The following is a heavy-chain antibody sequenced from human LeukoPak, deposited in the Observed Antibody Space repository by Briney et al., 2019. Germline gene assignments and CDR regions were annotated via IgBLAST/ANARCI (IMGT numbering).Heavy chain of an antibody. V-gene: IGHV3-23*01. D-gene: IGHD6-13*01. CDR2: ISVSGGTT. CDR3: PNCSIWLGCNY. Sequence: GGSLSHPCCVSSFTHRSCVMRSVRQAPGKGLEWVSDISVSGGTTYYADSVKGRFTISRDNSKNTLYLQMNSLRAEDTAVYYCPNCSIWLGCNYWGQGTLVTVSS. J-gene: IGHJ4*02. CDR1: SFTHRSCV.